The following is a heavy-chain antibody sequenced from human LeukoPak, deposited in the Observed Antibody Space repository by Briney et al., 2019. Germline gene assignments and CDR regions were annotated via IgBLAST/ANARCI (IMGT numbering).Heavy chain of an antibody. J-gene: IGHJ4*02. CDR1: GYTFTGYY. D-gene: IGHD3-22*01. CDR3: ASYYYDSSGYYYDY. Sequence: ASVKVSCKASGYTFTGYYMHWVRQAPGQGLEWMGWINPNSGGTNYAQKFQGRVTMTRDTSISTAYMELGRLRSDDTAVYYCASYYYDSSGYYYDYWGQGTLVTVSS. CDR2: INPNSGGT. V-gene: IGHV1-2*02.